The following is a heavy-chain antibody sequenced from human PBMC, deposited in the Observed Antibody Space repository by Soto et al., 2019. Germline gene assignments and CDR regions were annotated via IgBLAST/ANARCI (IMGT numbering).Heavy chain of an antibody. CDR2: IIPIFGTA. Sequence: SVKVSCKASGGTFSSYAISWVRQAPGQGLEWMGGIIPIFGTANYAQKFQGRVTITADESTSAAYMELSSLRSEDTAVYYCARDNRPGPYYYYGMDVWGQGTTVTVLL. CDR3: ARDNRPGPYYYYGMDV. V-gene: IGHV1-69*13. CDR1: GGTFSSYA. D-gene: IGHD3-10*01. J-gene: IGHJ6*02.